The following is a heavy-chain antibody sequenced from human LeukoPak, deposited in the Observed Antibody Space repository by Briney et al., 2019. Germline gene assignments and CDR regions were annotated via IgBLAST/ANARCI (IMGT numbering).Heavy chain of an antibody. CDR1: GFTVSENY. Sequence: SLRLSRAPSGFTVSENYMRCVRHAPGRGVEWGSVMYSDGDTYYANSVKGRFTFSRDISKNTLYLQMNGLRTEDTASYYWARDAPQVPAAGVLAFWGQGTLVTVSS. D-gene: IGHD6-13*01. J-gene: IGHJ4*02. CDR2: MYSDGDT. V-gene: IGHV3-53*01. CDR3: ARDAPQVPAAGVLAF.